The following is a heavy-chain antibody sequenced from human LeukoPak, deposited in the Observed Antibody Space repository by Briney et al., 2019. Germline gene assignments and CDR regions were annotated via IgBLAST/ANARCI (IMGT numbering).Heavy chain of an antibody. Sequence: GESLKISCKGSGYSFISHWIGWVRQMPGKGLEWMGIIYPGDSDTRYSPSFQGQVTISADKSISTAYLQWSSLKASDTAMYYCARLPYCGGDCYPNWFDRWGQGTLVTVSS. CDR3: ARLPYCGGDCYPNWFDR. J-gene: IGHJ5*02. V-gene: IGHV5-51*01. CDR2: IYPGDSDT. D-gene: IGHD2-21*02. CDR1: GYSFISHW.